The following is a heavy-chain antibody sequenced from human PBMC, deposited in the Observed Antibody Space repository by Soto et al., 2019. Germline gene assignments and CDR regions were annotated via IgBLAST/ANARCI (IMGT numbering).Heavy chain of an antibody. Sequence: GASVKVACKASGYTFPSSGISWVRQAPGQGLEWMGRISAYNGNTNYAQKLQGRVTMTTDTSTSTAYMELRSLRSDDTAVYYCARDFGYSSSWYSSFDYWGQGTLVTVSS. CDR1: GYTFPSSG. D-gene: IGHD6-13*01. J-gene: IGHJ4*02. V-gene: IGHV1-18*01. CDR2: ISAYNGNT. CDR3: ARDFGYSSSWYSSFDY.